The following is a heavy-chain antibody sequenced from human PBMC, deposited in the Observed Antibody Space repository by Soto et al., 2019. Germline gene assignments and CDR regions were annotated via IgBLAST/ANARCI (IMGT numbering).Heavy chain of an antibody. CDR1: GGSISSYY. V-gene: IGHV4-59*08. Sequence: SETLSLTCTVSGGSISSYYWSWIRQPPGKGLEWIGYIYYSGSTNYNPSHKSRVTISVDTSKNQFSLKMSSVTAADTAVYYCASGPYNWNYEEDYYYMDVWGKGTTVTVSS. CDR2: IYYSGST. CDR3: ASGPYNWNYEEDYYYMDV. J-gene: IGHJ6*03. D-gene: IGHD1-7*01.